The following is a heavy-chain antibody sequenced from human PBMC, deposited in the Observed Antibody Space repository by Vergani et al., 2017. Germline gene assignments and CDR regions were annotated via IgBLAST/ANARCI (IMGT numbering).Heavy chain of an antibody. D-gene: IGHD6-6*01. Sequence: QVQLQESGPGLVKPSQTLSLTCSVSGDSISSGDYYWTWIRQPPGKGLEWIGYIYYNGGTYYNPSLKSRITISVDTSKHQFSLKLSSVTAADTAVYYCARDRPARNYYYGMDVWGQGTTLTVSS. J-gene: IGHJ6*02. CDR2: IYYNGGT. V-gene: IGHV4-30-4*08. CDR1: GDSISSGDYY. CDR3: ARDRPARNYYYGMDV.